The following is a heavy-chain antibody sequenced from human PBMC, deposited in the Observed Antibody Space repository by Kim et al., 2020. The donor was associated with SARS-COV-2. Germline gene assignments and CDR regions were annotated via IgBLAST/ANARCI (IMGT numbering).Heavy chain of an antibody. J-gene: IGHJ4*02. V-gene: IGHV3-11*04. Sequence: GGSLRLSCAASGFTFSDYYMSWIRQAPGKGLEWVSYISSSGSTIYYADSVKGRFTISRDNAKNSLYLQMNSLRAEDMAVYYCARALYYDSSGTKDYWGQGTLVTVSS. CDR3: ARALYYDSSGTKDY. CDR1: GFTFSDYY. D-gene: IGHD3-22*01. CDR2: ISSSGSTI.